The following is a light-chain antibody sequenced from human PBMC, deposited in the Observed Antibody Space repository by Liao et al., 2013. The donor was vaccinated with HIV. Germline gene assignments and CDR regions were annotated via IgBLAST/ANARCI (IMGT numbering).Light chain of an antibody. V-gene: IGLV3-21*01. J-gene: IGLJ2*01. CDR3: QAWDSSTTVV. CDR1: YIEIKR. CDR2: QDT. Sequence: SYELTQTPSVSVAPGKTARITCGGNYIEIKRVHWYQQKPGQAPVLVIYQDTKRPSGIPERFSGSNSGNTATLTISGTQAMDEADYYCQAWDSSTTVVFGGGTKLTVL.